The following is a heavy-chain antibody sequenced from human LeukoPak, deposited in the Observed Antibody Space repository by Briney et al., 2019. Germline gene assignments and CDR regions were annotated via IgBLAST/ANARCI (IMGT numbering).Heavy chain of an antibody. J-gene: IGHJ3*02. Sequence: SETLSLTCTVSGASISSYYWSWIRQPPEKGLEWIGYIYTSGSTNYNPSLKSRVTISVDTSKNQFSLDLSSVTAADTAVYYCARQKCTSTSCLTKNAFDIWGQGTMVTVSS. CDR1: GASISSYY. V-gene: IGHV4-4*09. CDR2: IYTSGST. D-gene: IGHD2-2*01. CDR3: ARQKCTSTSCLTKNAFDI.